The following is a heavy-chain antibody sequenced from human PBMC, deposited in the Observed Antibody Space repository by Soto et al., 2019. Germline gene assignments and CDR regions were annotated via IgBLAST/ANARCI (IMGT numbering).Heavy chain of an antibody. CDR3: ARTTFYDIFTAYYSLFDY. Sequence: QVQLQESGPGLVKPSQTLTLTCTVSGVSISSGRFSWSWIRKHPGKGLEWIGHISASGSSYYNPSLESRVTISVDTSKNQFSLKLSTVTAADTAVYFCARTTFYDIFTAYYSLFDYWGQGTKVTVSS. CDR1: GVSISSGRFS. CDR2: ISASGSS. J-gene: IGHJ4*02. V-gene: IGHV4-31*03. D-gene: IGHD3-9*01.